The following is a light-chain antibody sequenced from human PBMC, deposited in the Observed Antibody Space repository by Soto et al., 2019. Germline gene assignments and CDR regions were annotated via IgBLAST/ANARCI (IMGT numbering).Light chain of an antibody. V-gene: IGLV2-14*01. Sequence: QSALTQPSSLSGSPGQSITISCTGTSSDIGGYNYVSWSQQHPGKAPKLMIYEVSNRPSGVSNRFSGSKSGNTASLTISGLQAEDEADYYCTSYTSSSTYVFGTGTKVTVL. J-gene: IGLJ1*01. CDR1: SSDIGGYNY. CDR3: TSYTSSSTYV. CDR2: EVS.